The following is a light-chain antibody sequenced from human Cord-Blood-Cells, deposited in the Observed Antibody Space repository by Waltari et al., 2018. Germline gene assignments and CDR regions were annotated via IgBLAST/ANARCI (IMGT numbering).Light chain of an antibody. Sequence: SALTQHASVSGSPGQSITIACTGTSSDVGSYTLVSWYQQHPGKAPKLMIYEVSKRPSGVSNRFSGSKSGNTASLTISGLQAEDEADYYCCSYAGSSTSVVFGGGTKLTVL. CDR1: SSDVGSYTL. V-gene: IGLV2-23*02. J-gene: IGLJ2*01. CDR3: CSYAGSSTSVV. CDR2: EVS.